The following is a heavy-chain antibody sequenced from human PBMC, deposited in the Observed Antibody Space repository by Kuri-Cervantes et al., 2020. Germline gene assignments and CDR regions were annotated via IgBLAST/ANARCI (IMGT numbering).Heavy chain of an antibody. J-gene: IGHJ4*02. V-gene: IGHV4-30-2*01. CDR3: ARGPWIQLWLLFDY. CDR2: IYHSGST. CDR1: GGSISSGGYS. Sequence: SETLSLTCAVSGGSISSGGYSWSWIRQPPGKGLEWIGYIYHSGSTYYNPSLKSRVTISVDRSKNQFSLKLSSVTAADTAVYYCARGPWIQLWLLFDYWGQGTLVTVSS. D-gene: IGHD5-18*01.